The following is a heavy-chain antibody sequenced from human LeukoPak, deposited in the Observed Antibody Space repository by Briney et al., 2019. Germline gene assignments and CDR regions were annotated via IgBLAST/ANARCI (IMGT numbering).Heavy chain of an antibody. D-gene: IGHD1-26*01. CDR3: ARAAKWELRLD. Sequence: ASVKVSCKASGYTFTGYYMHWVRQAPGQGLEWMGWINPSSGGTNYAQKFQGRVTMTRDTSISTAYMELSRLRSDDTVVYCCARAAKWELRLDWGQGTLVTVSS. CDR1: GYTFTGYY. V-gene: IGHV1-2*02. J-gene: IGHJ4*02. CDR2: INPSSGGT.